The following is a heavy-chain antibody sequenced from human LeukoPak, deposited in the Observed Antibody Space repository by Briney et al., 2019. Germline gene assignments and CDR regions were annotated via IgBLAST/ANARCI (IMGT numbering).Heavy chain of an antibody. CDR2: IIPILGIA. CDR1: GGTFSSYT. J-gene: IGHJ4*02. Sequence: SVKVSCKASGGTFSSYTISWVRQAPGQGLEWMGRIIPILGIANYAQKFLGRVTITADKSTSTAYMELSSLRSEDTAVYYCARDQMATTSFDYWGQGTLVTVSS. V-gene: IGHV1-69*04. D-gene: IGHD5-24*01. CDR3: ARDQMATTSFDY.